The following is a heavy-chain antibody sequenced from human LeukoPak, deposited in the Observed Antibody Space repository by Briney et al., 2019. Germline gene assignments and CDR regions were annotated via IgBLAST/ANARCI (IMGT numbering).Heavy chain of an antibody. J-gene: IGHJ6*02. Sequence: SETLSLTCTVSGGSISSYYWSWIRQPAGKGLEWIGRIYTSGSTNYNPSLKSRVIMSVDTSKNQFSLKLSSVTAADTAVYYCAREWSGSSGWYSVVDYYYYYGMDVWGQGTTVTVSS. CDR2: IYTSGST. CDR1: GGSISSYY. CDR3: AREWSGSSGWYSVVDYYYYYGMDV. D-gene: IGHD6-19*01. V-gene: IGHV4-4*07.